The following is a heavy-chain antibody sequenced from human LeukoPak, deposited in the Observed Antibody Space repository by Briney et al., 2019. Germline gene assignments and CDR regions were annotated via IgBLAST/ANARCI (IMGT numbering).Heavy chain of an antibody. CDR3: ARGASYAYNWFDT. D-gene: IGHD4-17*01. J-gene: IGHJ5*02. CDR1: GGSISSYY. Sequence: SESLSLTCTVSGGSISSYYWGWIRHPPGKGPEWIGRIYYSGRTYYNPSLKIRVTISVDTSKNQFSLKLSSVPAADTAVYYCARGASYAYNWFDTWGQGTLVTVSS. V-gene: IGHV4-39*07. CDR2: IYYSGRT.